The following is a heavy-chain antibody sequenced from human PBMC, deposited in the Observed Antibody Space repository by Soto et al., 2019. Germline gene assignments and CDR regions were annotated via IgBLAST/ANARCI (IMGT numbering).Heavy chain of an antibody. D-gene: IGHD4-17*01. J-gene: IGHJ6*02. CDR2: IYSGGST. CDR1: GFTVSSNY. V-gene: IGHV3-66*01. Sequence: GGSLRLSCAASGFTVSSNYMSWVRQAPGKGLEWVSVIYSGGSTYYADSVKGRFTISRDNSKNTLYLQMNSLRAEDTAVYYCASRTVTTSGGIDYYYYGMDVWGQGTTVTVSS. CDR3: ASRTVTTSGGIDYYYYGMDV.